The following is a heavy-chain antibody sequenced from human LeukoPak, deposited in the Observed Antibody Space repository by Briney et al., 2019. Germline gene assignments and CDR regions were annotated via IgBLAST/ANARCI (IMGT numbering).Heavy chain of an antibody. J-gene: IGHJ4*02. D-gene: IGHD6-19*01. V-gene: IGHV3-30*03. CDR2: ISHEGIEK. CDR1: GFTFSSSG. Sequence: GGAVRLSCEASGFTFSSSGMHWVRHAPGTGLEWVAFISHEGIEKYYADSVKGRFTISRDNSKNTLYLQMSSLRDEDTAVFYCATDRGWFFDNWGQGTLVTVAS. CDR3: ATDRGWFFDN.